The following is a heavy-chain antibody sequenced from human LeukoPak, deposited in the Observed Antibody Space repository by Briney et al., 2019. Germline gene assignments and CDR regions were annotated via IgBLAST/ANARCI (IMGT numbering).Heavy chain of an antibody. CDR1: GGSISSYY. V-gene: IGHV4-59*01. Sequence: SETLSLTCTVSGGSISSYYWSWIRRPPGKGLEWIGNIYYSGSTNYNPSLKSRVTISVDTSKNQFSLKLTSVTAADTAMYYCARLEQQRVNTMDVWGQGTTVTVSS. CDR3: ARLEQQRVNTMDV. J-gene: IGHJ6*02. CDR2: IYYSGST. D-gene: IGHD6-13*01.